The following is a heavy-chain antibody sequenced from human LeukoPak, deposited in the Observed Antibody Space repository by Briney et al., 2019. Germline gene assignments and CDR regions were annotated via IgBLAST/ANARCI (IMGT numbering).Heavy chain of an antibody. Sequence: GGSLRLSCAASGFTFSYAWMTWVRQAPGKGLECIGRIKNKIDGGTTDYAAPVKGRFIISRDDSENTLYLQMNSLKTEDTAVYYCTTDRVIPELEIDAFDIWGQGTMVTVSS. J-gene: IGHJ3*02. CDR2: IKNKIDGGTT. CDR3: TTDRVIPELEIDAFDI. D-gene: IGHD1-14*01. V-gene: IGHV3-15*01. CDR1: GFTFSYAW.